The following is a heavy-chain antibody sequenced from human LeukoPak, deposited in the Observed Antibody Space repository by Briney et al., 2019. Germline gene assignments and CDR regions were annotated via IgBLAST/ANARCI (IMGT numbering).Heavy chain of an antibody. V-gene: IGHV3-7*03. D-gene: IGHD1-26*01. CDR1: GFTFRKHW. CDR2: IKEDGSEK. Sequence: GGSLRLSCAADGFTFRKHWMSWVRQAMGKGLECVAKIKEDGSEKHYVDSVKGRFTISRDNAKNSLYLQMNSLRAEDTAVYYCGRSSGSYSWFDPWGQGTLVTVSS. J-gene: IGHJ5*02. CDR3: GRSSGSYSWFDP.